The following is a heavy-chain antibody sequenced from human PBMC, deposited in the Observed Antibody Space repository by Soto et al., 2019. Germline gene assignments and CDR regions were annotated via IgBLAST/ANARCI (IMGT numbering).Heavy chain of an antibody. Sequence: SETLSLTCTVSGGSISSSSYYWGWIRQPPGKGLEWIGRIYYSGSTYYNPSLKTRVTISVDTSKNQFSLKLSSVTAADRALYYWPTGSRYDYGDYGFDYWGQGTLVTVSS. D-gene: IGHD4-17*01. V-gene: IGHV4-39*01. J-gene: IGHJ4*02. CDR1: GGSISSSSYY. CDR3: PTGSRYDYGDYGFDY. CDR2: IYYSGST.